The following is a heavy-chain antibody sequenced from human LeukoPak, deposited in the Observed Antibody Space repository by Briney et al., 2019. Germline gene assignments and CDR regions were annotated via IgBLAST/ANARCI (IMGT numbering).Heavy chain of an antibody. CDR3: ARDPRIAVAGKYFNY. D-gene: IGHD6-19*01. CDR2: ISAYSGNT. CDR1: GYTFTSYG. Sequence: ASVKVSCKASGYTFTSYGISWVRQAPGQGLEWMGWISAYSGNTNYAQKLQGRVTMTTDTSTSTAYMELRSLRSDDTAVYYCARDPRIAVAGKYFNYWGQGTLVTVSS. V-gene: IGHV1-18*01. J-gene: IGHJ4*02.